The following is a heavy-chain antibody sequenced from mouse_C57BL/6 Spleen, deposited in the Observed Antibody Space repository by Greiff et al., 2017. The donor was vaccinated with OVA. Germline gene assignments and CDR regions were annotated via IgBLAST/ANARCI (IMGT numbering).Heavy chain of an antibody. J-gene: IGHJ4*01. CDR2: IDPETGGT. CDR3: TRYGHYYAMDY. V-gene: IGHV1-15*01. D-gene: IGHD1-1*02. CDR1: GYTFTDYE. Sequence: VKLVESGAELVRPGASVTLSCKASGYTFTDYEMHWVKQTPVHGLEWIGAIDPETGGTAYNQKFKGKAILTADKSSSTAYMELRSLTSEDSAVYYCTRYGHYYAMDYWGQGTSVTVSS.